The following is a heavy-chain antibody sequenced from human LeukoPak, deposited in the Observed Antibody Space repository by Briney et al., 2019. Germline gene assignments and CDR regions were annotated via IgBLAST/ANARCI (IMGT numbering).Heavy chain of an antibody. D-gene: IGHD3-10*01. V-gene: IGHV3-48*03. CDR1: GFTFSNYE. CDR2: ISSSGSTI. J-gene: IGHJ6*03. Sequence: GGSLRLSCAASGFTFSNYEMNWVRRAPGKGLEWLSYISSSGSTIFYADSVKGRFTISRDDAKNSLYPQMNSLRAEDTAVYYCARDSVYFYYYMDVWGKGTTVTVSS. CDR3: ARDSVYFYYYMDV.